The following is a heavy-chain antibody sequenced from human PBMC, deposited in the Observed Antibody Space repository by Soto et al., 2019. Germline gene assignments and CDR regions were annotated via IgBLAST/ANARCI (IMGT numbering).Heavy chain of an antibody. D-gene: IGHD3-3*01. Sequence: SVKLSCNASGGTFISYAISWVRQAPGQGLEWMGGIIPIFGTANYAQKFQGRVTITADESTSTAYMELSSLRSEDTAVYYCARGKDYDFWSGYFYWFDPWGQGTLVTVSS. CDR3: ARGKDYDFWSGYFYWFDP. CDR2: IIPIFGTA. J-gene: IGHJ5*02. V-gene: IGHV1-69*13. CDR1: GGTFISYA.